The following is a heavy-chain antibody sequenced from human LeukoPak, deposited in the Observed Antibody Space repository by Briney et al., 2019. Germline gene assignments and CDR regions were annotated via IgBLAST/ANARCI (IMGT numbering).Heavy chain of an antibody. V-gene: IGHV4-59*01. J-gene: IGHJ6*03. CDR1: GGSISSYY. Sequence: PSETLSLTCTVSGGSISSYYWSWIRQPPGKGLEWIGYIYYSGSTNYNPSLKSRVTISVDTSKNQFSLKLSSVTAADTAVYYCARCEYSSSWYPAYYYYYMDVWGKGTTVTVSS. D-gene: IGHD6-13*01. CDR2: IYYSGST. CDR3: ARCEYSSSWYPAYYYYYMDV.